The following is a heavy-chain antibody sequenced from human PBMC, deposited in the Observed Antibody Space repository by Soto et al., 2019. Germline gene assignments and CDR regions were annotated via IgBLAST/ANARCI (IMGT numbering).Heavy chain of an antibody. D-gene: IGHD1-26*01. CDR2: IYPGDSDT. J-gene: IGHJ3*02. CDR3: ARQLGGRFRPSALDI. CDR1: GYTFSNYW. V-gene: IGHV5-51*01. Sequence: PGESLKLSCQGSGYTFSNYWIGWVRQMPGKGLEWMGIIYPGDSDTRYSPSFEGQVTISADKSISTAYLQWSSLKASDTALYYCARQLGGRFRPSALDIWGQGTMVTVSS.